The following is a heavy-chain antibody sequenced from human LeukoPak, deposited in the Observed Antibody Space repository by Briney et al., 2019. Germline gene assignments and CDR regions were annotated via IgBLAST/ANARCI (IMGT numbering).Heavy chain of an antibody. CDR3: ATSYGGQLGPPSDYYHYMDV. D-gene: IGHD6-13*01. CDR1: GFTFDYYA. J-gene: IGHJ6*03. Sequence: PGGSLRLSCAASGFTFDYYAMHWVRQAPGKCLEWVSLISWDGGSTYYADSVKGRFTISRDNSKNSLYLQMNSLRAEDTALYYCATSYGGQLGPPSDYYHYMDVWGKGTTVTVSS. CDR2: ISWDGGST. V-gene: IGHV3-43D*04.